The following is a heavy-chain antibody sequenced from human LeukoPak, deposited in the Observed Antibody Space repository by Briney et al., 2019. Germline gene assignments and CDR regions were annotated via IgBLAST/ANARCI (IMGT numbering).Heavy chain of an antibody. CDR1: GGSLSSGSYY. D-gene: IGHD1-26*01. J-gene: IGHJ3*02. CDR3: ARGRIVGASDAFDI. CDR2: TYTSGST. Sequence: SETLSLTCTVSGGSLSSGSYYWSWIRQPAGKGLEWIGRTYTSGSTNYNPSLKSRVTISVDTSKNQFSLKLSSVTAADTAVYYCARGRIVGASDAFDIWGQGTMVTVSS. V-gene: IGHV4-61*02.